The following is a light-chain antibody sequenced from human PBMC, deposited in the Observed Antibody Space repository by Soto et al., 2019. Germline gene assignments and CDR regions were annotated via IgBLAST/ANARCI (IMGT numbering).Light chain of an antibody. J-gene: IGKJ1*01. Sequence: IQLNQSASSLSSYIGDRVTITCRASQGVRSYLAWFQQRPGKAPKLLIFGASTLQNGVPARFSGGVFGTEVTITITSLKQEDGTTYYCHLVYTYTRTFGQGTKVDIK. CDR2: GAS. V-gene: IGKV1-9*01. CDR3: HLVYTYTRT. CDR1: QGVRSY.